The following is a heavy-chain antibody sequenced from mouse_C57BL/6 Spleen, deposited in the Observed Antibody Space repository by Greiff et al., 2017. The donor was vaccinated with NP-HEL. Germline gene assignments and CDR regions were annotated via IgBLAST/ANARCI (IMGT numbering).Heavy chain of an antibody. J-gene: IGHJ3*01. CDR2: INPSTGGT. Sequence: EVQLQQSGPELVKPGASVKISCKASGYSFTGYYMNWVKQSPEKSLEWIGEINPSTGGTTYNQKFKAKATLTVDKSSSTAYMQLKSLTSEDSAVYYCARSGGATKTFFAYWGQGTLVTVSA. V-gene: IGHV1-42*01. CDR1: GYSFTGYY. CDR3: ARSGGATKTFFAY. D-gene: IGHD1-3*01.